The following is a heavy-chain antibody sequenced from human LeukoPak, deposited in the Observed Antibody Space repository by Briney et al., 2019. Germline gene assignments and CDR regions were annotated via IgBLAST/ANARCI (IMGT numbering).Heavy chain of an antibody. CDR3: ASSGSYSSKWDYYYYYYMDV. V-gene: IGHV4-4*07. D-gene: IGHD1-26*01. CDR2: IYTSGST. CDR1: GGSISSYY. Sequence: PSETLSLTCTVSGGSISSYYWSWIRQPAGKGLEWIGRIYTSGSTNYNPSLKSRVTMSVDTSKNQFSLKLSSVTAADTAVYYCASSGSYSSKWDYYYYYYMDVWGKGTTVTVSS. J-gene: IGHJ6*03.